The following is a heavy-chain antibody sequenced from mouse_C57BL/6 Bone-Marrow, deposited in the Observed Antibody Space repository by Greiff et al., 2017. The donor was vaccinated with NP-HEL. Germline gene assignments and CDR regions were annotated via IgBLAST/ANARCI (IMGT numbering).Heavy chain of an antibody. CDR1: GYTFTDYY. CDR3: ASSHTTVVATPMDY. J-gene: IGHJ4*01. D-gene: IGHD1-1*01. V-gene: IGHV1-75*01. CDR2: IFPGCGST. Sequence: QVQLQQSGPELVKPGASVKISCKASGYTFTDYYINWVKQRPGQGLEWIGWIFPGCGSTYYNEKFKGKATLTVDKSSSTAYMLLSSLTSEDSAVYFCASSHTTVVATPMDYWGQGTSVTVSS.